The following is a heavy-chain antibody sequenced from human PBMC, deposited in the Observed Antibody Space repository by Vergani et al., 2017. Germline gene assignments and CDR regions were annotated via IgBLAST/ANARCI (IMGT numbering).Heavy chain of an antibody. Sequence: QVQLVQSGAEVKKPGSSVKVSCKASGGTFSSYAISWVRQAPGQGLEWMVRIIPIFGTANYAQKFQGRVTITADESTSTAYMELSSLRSEDTAVYYCASAYDILTGSDHDAFDIWGQGTMVTVSS. CDR3: ASAYDILTGSDHDAFDI. J-gene: IGHJ3*02. D-gene: IGHD3-9*01. V-gene: IGHV1-69*13. CDR2: IIPIFGTA. CDR1: GGTFSSYA.